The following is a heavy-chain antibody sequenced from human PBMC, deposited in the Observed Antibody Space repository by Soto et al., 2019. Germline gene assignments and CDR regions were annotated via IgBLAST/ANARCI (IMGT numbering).Heavy chain of an antibody. CDR3: AKDPLDYGDYVNYYDGMDV. J-gene: IGHJ6*02. Sequence: GGSLRLSCAASGFTFSSYWMSWVRQAPGKGLEWVANIKLDGSEKYYVDSVKGRFTISRDNSKNKLYLQMNSLRAEDTAVYYCAKDPLDYGDYVNYYDGMDVWGQGTTVTVSS. CDR1: GFTFSSYW. D-gene: IGHD4-17*01. CDR2: IKLDGSEK. V-gene: IGHV3-7*04.